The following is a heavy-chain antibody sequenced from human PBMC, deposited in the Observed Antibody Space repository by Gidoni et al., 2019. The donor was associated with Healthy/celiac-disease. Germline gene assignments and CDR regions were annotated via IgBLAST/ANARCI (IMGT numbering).Heavy chain of an antibody. D-gene: IGHD6-19*01. CDR3: AKDRGGQWLEPSYYFDY. CDR2: ISGSGGST. J-gene: IGHJ4*02. Sequence: EVQLLESGGGLVQPGGSLRLSCAASGFTFSSYAMSWVRQAPGKGLEWVSAISGSGGSTYYADSVKGRFTISRDNSKNTLYLQMNSLRAEDTAVYYCAKDRGGQWLEPSYYFDYWGQGTLVTVSS. V-gene: IGHV3-23*01. CDR1: GFTFSSYA.